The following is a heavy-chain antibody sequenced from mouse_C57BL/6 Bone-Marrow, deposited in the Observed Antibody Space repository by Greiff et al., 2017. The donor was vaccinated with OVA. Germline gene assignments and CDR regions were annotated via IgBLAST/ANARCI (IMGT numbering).Heavy chain of an antibody. CDR3: ARVYYDYDYYAMDY. Sequence: EVKLVESGGGLVKPGGSLKLSCAASGFTFSSYAMSWVRQTPEKRLEWVATISDGGSYTYYPDNVKGRFTISRDNAKNNLYLQMSHLKSEDTAMYYGARVYYDYDYYAMDYWGQGTSVTVSS. D-gene: IGHD2-4*01. J-gene: IGHJ4*01. V-gene: IGHV5-4*03. CDR2: ISDGGSYT. CDR1: GFTFSSYA.